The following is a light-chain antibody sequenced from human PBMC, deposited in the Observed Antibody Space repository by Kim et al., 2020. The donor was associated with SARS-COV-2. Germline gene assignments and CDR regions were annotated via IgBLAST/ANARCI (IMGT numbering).Light chain of an antibody. CDR2: DAS. Sequence: DIHMTQSPSTLSASVGARVTITCRASQYISNWLAWYQQRPGKTPKLLIYDASTLESGVPSRFSGSGSGTEFTLTINSLQPDDFATYYCQYYSNYVWTCGQGTKVDIK. V-gene: IGKV1-5*01. CDR1: QYISNW. J-gene: IGKJ1*01. CDR3: QYYSNYVWT.